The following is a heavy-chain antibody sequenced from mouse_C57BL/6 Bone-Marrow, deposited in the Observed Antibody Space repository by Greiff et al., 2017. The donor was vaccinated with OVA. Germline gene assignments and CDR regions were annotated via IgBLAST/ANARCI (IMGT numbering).Heavy chain of an antibody. V-gene: IGHV1-69*01. CDR1: GYTFTSYW. Sequence: QVQLQQPGAELVMPGASVKLSCKASGYTFTSYWMHWVKQRPGQGLEWIGEIDPSDSYTTYNQKFKGKSTLTVDKSSSTAYMQLSSVTCEDSAVYYCARRGNGYYGAWFAYWGQGTLVTVSA. J-gene: IGHJ3*01. D-gene: IGHD2-3*01. CDR2: IDPSDSYT. CDR3: ARRGNGYYGAWFAY.